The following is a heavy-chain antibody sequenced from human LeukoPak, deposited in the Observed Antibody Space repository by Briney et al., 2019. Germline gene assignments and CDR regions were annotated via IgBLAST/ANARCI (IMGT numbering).Heavy chain of an antibody. D-gene: IGHD1-26*01. CDR1: GFTFSSYA. V-gene: IGHV3-23*01. J-gene: IGHJ4*02. CDR2: ISASGGRT. Sequence: PGGSLRLSCAASGFTFSSYAMSWVRQAPGKGLEWVSGISASGGRTYYADSVKGRFTISRDNSKNPLSLQLNSLRAEDTAVYYCAKDRDGGATTRPKGFEYWGQGTLVTVSS. CDR3: AKDRDGGATTRPKGFEY.